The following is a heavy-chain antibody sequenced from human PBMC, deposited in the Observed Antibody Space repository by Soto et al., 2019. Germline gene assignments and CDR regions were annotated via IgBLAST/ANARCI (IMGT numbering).Heavy chain of an antibody. CDR2: MNPNSGNT. J-gene: IGHJ6*03. D-gene: IGHD2-8*01. Sequence: GASVRVSCKASGYTFTSYDINCVRQATGQGLEWMGWMNPNSGNTGYAQKFQGRVTMTRNTSISTAYMELSSLRSEDTAVYYCARTGRSNRANTYYYMDVWGKGTTVTVSS. V-gene: IGHV1-8*01. CDR1: GYTFTSYD. CDR3: ARTGRSNRANTYYYMDV.